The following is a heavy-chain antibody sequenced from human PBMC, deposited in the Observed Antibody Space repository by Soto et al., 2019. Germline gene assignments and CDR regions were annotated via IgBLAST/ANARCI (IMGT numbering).Heavy chain of an antibody. V-gene: IGHV1-18*01. J-gene: IGHJ4*02. D-gene: IGHD3-3*01. CDR2: ISPYNGNT. CDR3: ARDLVSGSDFWRAYNGGYFDY. Sequence: QVQLVQSGAEVTRPGASVKVSCKSSGYTFRNYGITWVRQAPGHGLEWMAWISPYNGNTNYAQDLQGRVTMTTDTSTSTAYMELRSLTSEDTAMYYCARDLVSGSDFWRAYNGGYFDYWGQGTLVTVSS. CDR1: GYTFRNYG.